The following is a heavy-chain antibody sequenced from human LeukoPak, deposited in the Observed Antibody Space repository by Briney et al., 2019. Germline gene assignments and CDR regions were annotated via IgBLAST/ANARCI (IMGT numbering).Heavy chain of an antibody. J-gene: IGHJ6*02. V-gene: IGHV4-34*01. CDR1: GGSFSGYY. CDR3: ARDRIVVVPAAMDYYYGMDV. D-gene: IGHD2-2*01. CDR2: INHSGST. Sequence: SETLSLTCAVYGGSFSGYYWSWIRQPPGKGLEWIGEINHSGSTNYNPSLKSRVTISVDTSKNQFSLKLSSVTAADTAVYYCARDRIVVVPAAMDYYYGMDVWGQGTTVTVSS.